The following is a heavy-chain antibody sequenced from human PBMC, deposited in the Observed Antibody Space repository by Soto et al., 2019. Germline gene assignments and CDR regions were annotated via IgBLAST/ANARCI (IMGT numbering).Heavy chain of an antibody. V-gene: IGHV3-30-3*01. CDR2: ISYDGSNK. Sequence: GGSLRLSCAASGFTFSSYAMHWVRQAPGKGLEWVAVISYDGSNKYYADSVKGRFTISRDNSKNTLYLQMNSLRAEDTAVYYCARDKEMAQGPTYYYYYGMDVWGQGTTVTVSS. CDR1: GFTFSSYA. J-gene: IGHJ6*02. CDR3: ARDKEMAQGPTYYYYYGMDV.